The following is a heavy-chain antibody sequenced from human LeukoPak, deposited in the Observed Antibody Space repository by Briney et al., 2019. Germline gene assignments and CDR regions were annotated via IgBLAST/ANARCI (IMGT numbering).Heavy chain of an antibody. J-gene: IGHJ4*02. D-gene: IGHD3-3*01. CDR1: GFTFDRFT. Sequence: GGSLRLSCAASGFTFDRFTIHWVRQAPGKGLDWVSLIRRDGTYTQYADSVKGRFTISRDNAKNSLYLQMNSLRAEDTAVYYCARVLRFLEWLLFDYWGQGTLVTVSS. V-gene: IGHV3-43*01. CDR3: ARVLRFLEWLLFDY. CDR2: IRRDGTYT.